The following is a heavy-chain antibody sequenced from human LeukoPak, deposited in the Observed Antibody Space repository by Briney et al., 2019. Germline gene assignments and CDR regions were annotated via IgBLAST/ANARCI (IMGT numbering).Heavy chain of an antibody. J-gene: IGHJ4*02. CDR1: GLTDRSNY. CDR2: NYSGGST. V-gene: IGHV3-53*01. CDR3: AIDLKLFP. D-gene: IGHD3-10*01. Sequence: GGTLRLSCAASGLTDRSNYMSWVRQAPGNGLEWVSVNYSGGSTYYADSVKGRFTISRENSKSTLYLQMNSLRAEDTAVYYCAIDLKLFPWGQGTLVTVSS.